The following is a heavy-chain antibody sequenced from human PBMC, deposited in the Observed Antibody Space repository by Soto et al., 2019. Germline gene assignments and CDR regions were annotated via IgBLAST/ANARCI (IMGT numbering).Heavy chain of an antibody. V-gene: IGHV4-4*02. Sequence: QVQLQESGPGLVKPSGTLSLTCAVSGGSMRSNNRWSWVRQPPGKGLEWIGEIFHSGSTNYNPSLKTRVTISVDKSKNQLSLKLSSVTAADTAVYYCARVYSGSYSDSWGQGTLVTVSS. CDR3: ARVYSGSYSDS. CDR2: IFHSGST. CDR1: GGSMRSNNR. J-gene: IGHJ4*02. D-gene: IGHD1-26*01.